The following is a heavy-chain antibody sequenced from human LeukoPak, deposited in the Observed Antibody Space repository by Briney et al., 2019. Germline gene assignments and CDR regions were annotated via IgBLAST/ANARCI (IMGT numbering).Heavy chain of an antibody. J-gene: IGHJ3*02. CDR1: GFTFSSYA. D-gene: IGHD1-26*01. Sequence: GGSLRLSCAASGFTFSSYAMHWVRQAPGKGLEWVAVISYDGSNKYYADSVKGRFTISRDNSKNTLYLQMNSLRAEDTAVYYCASLNLVGAKGSDDAFDIWGQGTMVTVSS. CDR3: ASLNLVGAKGSDDAFDI. CDR2: ISYDGSNK. V-gene: IGHV3-30-3*01.